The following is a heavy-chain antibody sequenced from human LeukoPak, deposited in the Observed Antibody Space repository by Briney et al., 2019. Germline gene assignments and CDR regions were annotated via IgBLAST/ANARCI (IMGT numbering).Heavy chain of an antibody. Sequence: ASVKVSCKASGGTFSSYAISWVRQAPGQRLEWMGRIIPILGIANYAQKFQGRVTITADKSTSTAYMELSSLRSEDTAVYYCARTVERGYYFDYWGQGTLVTVSS. D-gene: IGHD3-16*01. CDR2: IIPILGIA. CDR1: GGTFSSYA. CDR3: ARTVERGYYFDY. J-gene: IGHJ4*02. V-gene: IGHV1-69*04.